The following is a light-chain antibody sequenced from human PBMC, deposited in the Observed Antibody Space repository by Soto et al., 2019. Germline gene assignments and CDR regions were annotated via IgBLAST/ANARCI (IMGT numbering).Light chain of an antibody. CDR3: QQRSNWPIT. CDR1: RSVSSY. Sequence: ELVFTQSPATLSLSPGEPAXLACRATRSVSSYLAWYQQKPGQAPRLLIYDASSRPTDIPARFSGSGSGTDFTLTISSLEPEDFALYYCQQRSNWPITFGQGTRLETK. CDR2: DAS. J-gene: IGKJ5*01. V-gene: IGKV3-11*01.